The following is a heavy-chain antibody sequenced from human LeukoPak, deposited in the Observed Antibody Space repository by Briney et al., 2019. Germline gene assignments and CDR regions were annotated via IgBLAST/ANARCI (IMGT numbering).Heavy chain of an antibody. V-gene: IGHV4-39*07. CDR3: ATHSSSWVFDY. Sequence: SETLSLTCTVSGGSISSYYWGWIRQPPGKGLEWIGSIYYSGSTYYNPSLKSRVTISVDTSKNQFSLKLSSVTAADTAVYYCATHSSSWVFDYWGQGTLVTVSS. CDR2: IYYSGST. D-gene: IGHD6-13*01. J-gene: IGHJ4*02. CDR1: GGSISSYY.